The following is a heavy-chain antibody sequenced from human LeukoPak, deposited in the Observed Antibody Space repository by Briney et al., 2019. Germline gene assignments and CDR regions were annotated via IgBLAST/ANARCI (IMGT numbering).Heavy chain of an antibody. D-gene: IGHD5-24*01. Sequence: GASVKVSCKASGYTFTGYYMHWVRQAPGQGLEWMGWINPNSGGTNYAQKFQGRVTMTRDTSISTAYMELSRLRSDDTAVYYFARGERRDGYNYRGSDWGQGTLVTVSS. J-gene: IGHJ4*02. CDR1: GYTFTGYY. CDR3: ARGERRDGYNYRGSD. CDR2: INPNSGGT. V-gene: IGHV1-2*02.